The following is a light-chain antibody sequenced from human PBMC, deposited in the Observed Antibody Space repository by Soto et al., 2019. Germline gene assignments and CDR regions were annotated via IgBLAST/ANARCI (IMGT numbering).Light chain of an antibody. J-gene: IGKJ4*01. V-gene: IGKV3D-15*01. CDR3: QQYNRWPLT. CDR2: GAS. CDR1: QSVNNH. Sequence: ETLMTQSPATLSVSPGERATLSCRASQSVNNHLAWYQQKLGQAPRLLIYGASGRATGIPDSFSGSGSGTEFTLTISSLQSEDFAVYYCQQYNRWPLTFGGGSKVDIK.